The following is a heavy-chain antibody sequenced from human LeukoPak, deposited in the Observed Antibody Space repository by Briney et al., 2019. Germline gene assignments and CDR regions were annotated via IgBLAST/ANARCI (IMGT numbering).Heavy chain of an antibody. V-gene: IGHV3-48*03. CDR1: XXXXXTYD. D-gene: IGHD6-13*01. Sequence: LSCAXXXXXXXTYDMDWVRQAPGKEVEWGXYVXXSGRTIYYTDSVKDRFTVSRDKAKNSVYLDIDRLRAEDTAIYYCARGPFVLIAAAANDAFDIWGQGTMVTVSS. CDR2: VXXSGRTI. J-gene: IGHJ3*02. CDR3: ARGPFVLIAAAANDAFDI.